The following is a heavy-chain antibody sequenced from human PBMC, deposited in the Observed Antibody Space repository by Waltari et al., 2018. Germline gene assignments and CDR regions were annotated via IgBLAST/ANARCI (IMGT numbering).Heavy chain of an antibody. J-gene: IGHJ3*02. Sequence: QVQLQESGPGLVKPSETLSLTCAVSGYSISSGYYWGWLRQPPGKGLEWIGSIYHSGSTYYNPSLKSRVTISVDTSKNQFSLKLSSVTAADTAVYYCARDGVAVADDAFDIWGQGTMVTVSS. D-gene: IGHD6-19*01. CDR3: ARDGVAVADDAFDI. CDR2: IYHSGST. CDR1: GYSISSGYY. V-gene: IGHV4-38-2*02.